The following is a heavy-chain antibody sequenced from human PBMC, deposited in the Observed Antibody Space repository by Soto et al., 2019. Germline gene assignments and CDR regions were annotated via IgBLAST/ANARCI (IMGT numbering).Heavy chain of an antibody. V-gene: IGHV4-61*01. CDR1: GASVSSASYY. J-gene: IGHJ5*02. CDR2: IYYSGST. Sequence: PSETLSLTCTVSGASVSSASYYWSWIRQPPGKGLEWIGYIYYSGSTNYNPSLKSRVTISVDTSKNQFSLKLSSVTAADTAVYYCARTLPHRRFDPWGQGTLVTVSS. CDR3: ARTLPHRRFDP. D-gene: IGHD3-16*02.